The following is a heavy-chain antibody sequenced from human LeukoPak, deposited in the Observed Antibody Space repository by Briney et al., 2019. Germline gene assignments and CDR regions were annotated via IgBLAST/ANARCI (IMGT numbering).Heavy chain of an antibody. Sequence: GGPLRFSCAASGFSTSTYSMGWVRQAPGKGLEWVSYIGSTSIYADSVKGRFTISRDNAKNSLYLQMNSLRAEDTAVYYCARDGPPAGAGDFDYWGQGTPVTVSS. CDR1: GFSTSTYS. V-gene: IGHV3-48*01. J-gene: IGHJ4*02. CDR3: ARDGPPAGAGDFDY. CDR2: IGSTSI. D-gene: IGHD2-2*01.